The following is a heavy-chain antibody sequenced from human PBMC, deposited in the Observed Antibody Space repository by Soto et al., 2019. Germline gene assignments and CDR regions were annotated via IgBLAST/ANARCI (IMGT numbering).Heavy chain of an antibody. Sequence: EVQLLESGGGLVQPGGSLRLSCAASGFTFGTYAMKWLRQAPGRGLECVSFISGSGRTTYYADSVKGRFTVSRDNSKNTMYLQMNSLRAEDTALYYCAKFRGPSYSYHYMDVWGKGTTVTVSS. J-gene: IGHJ6*03. CDR3: AKFRGPSYSYHYMDV. D-gene: IGHD3-16*01. CDR1: GFTFGTYA. V-gene: IGHV3-23*01. CDR2: ISGSGRTT.